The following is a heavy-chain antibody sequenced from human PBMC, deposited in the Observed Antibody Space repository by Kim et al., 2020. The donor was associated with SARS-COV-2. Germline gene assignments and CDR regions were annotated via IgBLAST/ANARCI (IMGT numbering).Heavy chain of an antibody. CDR2: IDPSDSYT. V-gene: IGHV5-10-1*01. CDR3: ARGGGGREGYGDYPLGY. CDR1: GYSFTSYW. J-gene: IGHJ4*02. Sequence: GESLKISCKGSGYSFTSYWISWVRQMPGKGLEWMGRIDPSDSYTNYSPSFQGHVTISADKSISTAYLQWSSLKASDTAMYYCARGGGGREGYGDYPLGYWGQGTLVTVSS. D-gene: IGHD4-17*01.